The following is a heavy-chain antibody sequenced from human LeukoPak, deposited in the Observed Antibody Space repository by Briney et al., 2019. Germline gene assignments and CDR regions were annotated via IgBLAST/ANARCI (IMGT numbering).Heavy chain of an antibody. CDR3: ARGRFLEWSDPSWFDP. CDR2: TYYSGST. J-gene: IGHJ5*02. V-gene: IGHV4-31*03. CDR1: SGSITTGGYS. Sequence: PSETLSLTCTVSSGSITTGGYSWSWIRQHPGKGLEWIGNTYYSGSTYYNPFLKSRPIISIDTAKNSFSLELRSVTAAETAVYYCARGRFLEWSDPSWFDPWGQGTLVTVSS. D-gene: IGHD3-3*01.